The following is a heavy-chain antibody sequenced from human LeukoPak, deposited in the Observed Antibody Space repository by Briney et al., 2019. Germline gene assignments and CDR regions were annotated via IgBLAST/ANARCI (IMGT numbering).Heavy chain of an antibody. D-gene: IGHD4-17*01. CDR3: AKDPATDYGDFNWFDP. CDR2: ISGSGGST. J-gene: IGHJ5*02. CDR1: GFTFSSYA. V-gene: IGHV3-23*01. Sequence: GGSLRLSCAASGFTFSSYAMSWVRQAPGKGLEWVSAISGSGGSTYYADSVKGRFTISRDNSKNTLYLQMNSLRAEDTAVYYCAKDPATDYGDFNWFDPWGQGTLVTVSS.